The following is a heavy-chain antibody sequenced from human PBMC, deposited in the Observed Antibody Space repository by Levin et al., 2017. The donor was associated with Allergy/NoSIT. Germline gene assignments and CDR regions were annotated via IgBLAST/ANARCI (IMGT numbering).Heavy chain of an antibody. CDR1: GFNLSSYW. Sequence: GGSLRLSCAASGFNLSSYWMSWVRQAPGKGLEWVANIKQDGSEKHYVDSVKGRFTISRDNAKNSLYLQMNSLRAEDTAVYYCARNLWVRGVRYYGMDVWGQGTTGTVSS. D-gene: IGHD3-10*01. CDR2: IKQDGSEK. CDR3: ARNLWVRGVRYYGMDV. J-gene: IGHJ6*02. V-gene: IGHV3-7*01.